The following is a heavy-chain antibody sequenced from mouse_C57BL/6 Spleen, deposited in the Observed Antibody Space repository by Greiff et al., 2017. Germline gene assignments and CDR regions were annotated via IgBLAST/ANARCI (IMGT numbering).Heavy chain of an antibody. J-gene: IGHJ4*01. Sequence: DVMLVESGGGLVQPGGSLSLSCAASGFSFTDYYMSWVRQPPGKALEWLGFIRNKANGYTTEYSASVKGRFTISRYNSHSILYLQLNALRAEDSATYYWARVYYYAMDYWGQGTSVTVSS. CDR3: ARVYYYAMDY. V-gene: IGHV7-3*01. CDR2: IRNKANGYTT. CDR1: GFSFTDYY.